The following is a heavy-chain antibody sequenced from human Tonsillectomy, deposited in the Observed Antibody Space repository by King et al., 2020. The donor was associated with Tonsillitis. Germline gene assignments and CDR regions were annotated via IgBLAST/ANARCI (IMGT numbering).Heavy chain of an antibody. CDR3: VSGAFSDSRYFPD. V-gene: IGHV1-24*01. Sequence: QLVQSGAEVKKPGASVKVSCKVSGLALTEVAIHWVRQAPGKGLEWMGGFDPEDGGTMYAPRFQDRVTMTEDTSTDTAYMELSSLSSDDTAVFYCVSGAFSDSRYFPDWGQGTLVIVSS. J-gene: IGHJ1*01. CDR1: GLALTEVA. D-gene: IGHD5/OR15-5a*01. CDR2: FDPEDGGT.